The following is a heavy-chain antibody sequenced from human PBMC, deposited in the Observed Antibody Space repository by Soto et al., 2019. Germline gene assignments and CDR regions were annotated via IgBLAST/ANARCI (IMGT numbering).Heavy chain of an antibody. CDR1: GFSFSTHY. CDR3: LNGDYY. D-gene: IGHD3-16*01. CDR2: INRDSTVI. V-gene: IGHV3-48*01. Sequence: EEQLVESGGGLVQPGGSLILSCAASGFSFSTHYMNWVRQTPGKGLEWVSSINRDSTVITYAASVQGRFTISRDNARNSLSLQMNSLRAEDTAVYYCLNGDYYVGPGTLVTVSS. J-gene: IGHJ4*02.